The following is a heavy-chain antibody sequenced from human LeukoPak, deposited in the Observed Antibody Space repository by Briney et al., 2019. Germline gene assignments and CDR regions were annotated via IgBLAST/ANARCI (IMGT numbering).Heavy chain of an antibody. CDR2: IIPIFGTA. CDR1: GGTFSSYA. D-gene: IGHD6-19*01. J-gene: IGHJ4*02. V-gene: IGHV1-69*05. CDR3: AREGHSSGWYYFDY. Sequence: ASLKISCKASGGTFSSYAISWVRQAPGQGLEWMGGIIPIFGTANYAQKFQGRVTITTDESTSTAYMELSSLRSEDTAVYYCAREGHSSGWYYFDYWGQGTLVTVSS.